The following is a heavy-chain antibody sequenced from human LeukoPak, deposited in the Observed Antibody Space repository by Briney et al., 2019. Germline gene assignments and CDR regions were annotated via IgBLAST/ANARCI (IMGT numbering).Heavy chain of an antibody. CDR1: GYTFTSYG. Sequence: ASVKVSCKASGYTFTSYGISWVRQAPGQGLEWMGWISAYNGNTNYAQKLQGRVTMTTDTSTSTAYMELRSLRSDDTAVYYCATTSGSYYLWYFDYWGQGTLVTVSS. J-gene: IGHJ4*02. CDR2: ISAYNGNT. V-gene: IGHV1-18*01. D-gene: IGHD3-10*01. CDR3: ATTSGSYYLWYFDY.